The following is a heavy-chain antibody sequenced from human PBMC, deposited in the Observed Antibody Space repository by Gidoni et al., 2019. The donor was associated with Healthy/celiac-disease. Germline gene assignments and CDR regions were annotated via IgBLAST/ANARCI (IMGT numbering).Heavy chain of an antibody. Sequence: QVQLQQWGAGLLKPSETLSLTCAVYGGSFSGYYWSWLRQPPGKGLEWFGEINHSGSTNYNPSPKNRLAISVETSKNQFSLKLSSVTAADTAVYYCARGLVVVPAAKRVDTAMGYYYYYGMDVWGQGTTVTVSS. CDR1: GGSFSGYY. CDR2: INHSGST. CDR3: ARGLVVVPAAKRVDTAMGYYYYYGMDV. D-gene: IGHD2-2*01. J-gene: IGHJ6*02. V-gene: IGHV4-34*01.